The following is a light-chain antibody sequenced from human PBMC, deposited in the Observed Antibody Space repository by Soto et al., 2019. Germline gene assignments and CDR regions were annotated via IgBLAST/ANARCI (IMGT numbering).Light chain of an antibody. V-gene: IGKV1-5*03. CDR2: KAS. CDR1: QSMSSW. Sequence: DIQMTQSPSTLSSSVGDRATITCRASQSMSSWLAWYQQRPGKAPKLLIYKASRLESGVPSRFSGSGSGTEFTLTISSLQSEDFATYYCQQYSSYPYTFGQGTKLEIK. CDR3: QQYSSYPYT. J-gene: IGKJ2*01.